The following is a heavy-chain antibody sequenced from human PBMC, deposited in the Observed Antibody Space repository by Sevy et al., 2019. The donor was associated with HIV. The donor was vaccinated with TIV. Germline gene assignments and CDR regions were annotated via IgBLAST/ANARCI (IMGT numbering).Heavy chain of an antibody. J-gene: IGHJ4*02. Sequence: GGSLRLSCAASGFTFSSYAMSWVRQAPGKGLEWVSAISGSGGGTYYADSVKGRFTISRDNSKNTLYLQMNSLRAEDTAVYYCAKDLLRRSSGLSYSYFDYWGQGTLVTVSS. D-gene: IGHD6-19*01. CDR1: GFTFSSYA. V-gene: IGHV3-23*01. CDR3: AKDLLRRSSGLSYSYFDY. CDR2: ISGSGGGT.